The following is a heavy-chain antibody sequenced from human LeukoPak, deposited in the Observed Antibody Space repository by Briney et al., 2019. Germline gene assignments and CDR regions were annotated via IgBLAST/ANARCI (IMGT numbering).Heavy chain of an antibody. J-gene: IGHJ6*03. CDR1: GYTFTDYY. V-gene: IGHV1-2*02. D-gene: IGHD1/OR15-1a*01. CDR3: ARNLYLGTSQPYYYYYYMDV. CDR2: INPNSGAT. Sequence: GASVKVSCKTSGYTFTDYYLHWVRQAPGQGLEWMGWINPNSGATNYAQNFRGRVTMTSDTSISTAYLELNSLRSDDTAIYYCARNLYLGTSQPYYYYYYMDVWGKGTTVTVSS.